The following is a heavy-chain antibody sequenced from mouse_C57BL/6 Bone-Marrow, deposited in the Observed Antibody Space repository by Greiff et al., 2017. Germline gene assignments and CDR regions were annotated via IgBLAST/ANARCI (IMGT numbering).Heavy chain of an antibody. D-gene: IGHD1-1*01. J-gene: IGHJ4*01. Sequence: QVHVKQPGAELVKPGASVKLSCKASGYTFTSYWMQWVKQRPGQGLEWIGEIDPSDSYTNYNQKFKGKATLTVDTSSSTTYMQLSSLTSEDSAVYYCARENITTVVADYYAMDYWGQGTSVTVSS. CDR2: IDPSDSYT. CDR3: ARENITTVVADYYAMDY. V-gene: IGHV1-50*01. CDR1: GYTFTSYW.